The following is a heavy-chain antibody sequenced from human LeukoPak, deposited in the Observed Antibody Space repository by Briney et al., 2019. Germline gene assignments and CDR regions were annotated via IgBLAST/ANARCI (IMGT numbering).Heavy chain of an antibody. D-gene: IGHD1-1*01. CDR1: GYTFTGYY. V-gene: IGHV1-2*06. CDR3: ASQTWNYYFDY. J-gene: IGHJ4*02. Sequence: ASVKVSRKASGYTFTGYYIHWVRQAPGQGLEWMGRINPDSGGADYALKFQGRVTMTRDTSISTAYMDLSRLRSDDTAVYYCASQTWNYYFDYWGQGTLVTVSS. CDR2: INPDSGGA.